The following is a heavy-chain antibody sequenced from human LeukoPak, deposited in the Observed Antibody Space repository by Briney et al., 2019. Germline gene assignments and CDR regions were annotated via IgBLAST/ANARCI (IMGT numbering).Heavy chain of an antibody. CDR3: AKGVEMATTPLFDY. D-gene: IGHD5-24*01. V-gene: IGHV3-23*01. CDR1: GFTLSSYA. Sequence: GGSLRLSCAASGFTLSSYAMSWVRQAPGKGLEGVSAISGSGGSTYYADSVKGRFTISRDNSKHTLYLQMNSLRAEDTAVYYCAKGVEMATTPLFDYWGQGTLVTVSS. CDR2: ISGSGGST. J-gene: IGHJ4*02.